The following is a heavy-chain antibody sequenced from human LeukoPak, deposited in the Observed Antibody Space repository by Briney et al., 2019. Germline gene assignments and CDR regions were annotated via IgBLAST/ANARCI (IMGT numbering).Heavy chain of an antibody. J-gene: IGHJ4*02. CDR1: GGSISSFY. CDR2: IYYSGST. CDR3: ARVGSQLLYYFDY. V-gene: IGHV4-59*01. D-gene: IGHD2-2*02. Sequence: SETLSLTCTASGGSISSFYWSWIRQPPGKGLEWIGYIYYSGSTNYNPSLKSRVTISVDTSKNQFSLKLSSVTAADTAVYYCARVGSQLLYYFDYWGQGTLVTVSS.